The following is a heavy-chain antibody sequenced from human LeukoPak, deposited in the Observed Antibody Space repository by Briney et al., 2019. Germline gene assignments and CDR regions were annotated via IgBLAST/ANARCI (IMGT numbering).Heavy chain of an antibody. CDR3: ARVGYYESSGYYEY. CDR2: INPNSGGT. CDR1: GYTFTGHY. Sequence: ASVKVSCKASGYTFTGHYMHWVRQAPGQWLEWMGRINPNSGGTNYAQKFQGRVTMTRDTSISTVYMELSRLRSDDTAVYYCARVGYYESSGYYEYWGQGTLVTVSS. D-gene: IGHD3-22*01. V-gene: IGHV1-2*06. J-gene: IGHJ4*02.